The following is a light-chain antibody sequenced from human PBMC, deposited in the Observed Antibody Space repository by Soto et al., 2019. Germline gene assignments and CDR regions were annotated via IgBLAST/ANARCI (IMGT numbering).Light chain of an antibody. V-gene: IGLV2-23*02. Sequence: QSALTQPASVSGSPGQSITISCAGTIRDVGAYNLVSWYQQYPGRAPQLILYEVRNRPSGVSDRFSGSKSGNTASLTISGLQAEDEADYYCCSFAGSSINVFGTGTKVTVL. CDR1: IRDVGAYNL. CDR3: CSFAGSSINV. CDR2: EVR. J-gene: IGLJ1*01.